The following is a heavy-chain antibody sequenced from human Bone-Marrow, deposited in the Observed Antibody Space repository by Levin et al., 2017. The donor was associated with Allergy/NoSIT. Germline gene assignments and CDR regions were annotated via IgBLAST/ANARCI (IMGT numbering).Heavy chain of an antibody. D-gene: IGHD3-10*01. CDR1: GFSFSGYT. V-gene: IGHV3-21*01. CDR3: ARGPALNRVSNYGMDV. J-gene: IGHJ6*02. Sequence: PGGSLRLSCAASGFSFSGYTMTWVRQAPGKGLEWVSSISGSGKYIYYAESLKGRITISRDKARKSVYLEMSRLRAEDTAVDYGARGPALNRVSNYGMDVWGHGTTVTVSS. CDR2: ISGSGKYI.